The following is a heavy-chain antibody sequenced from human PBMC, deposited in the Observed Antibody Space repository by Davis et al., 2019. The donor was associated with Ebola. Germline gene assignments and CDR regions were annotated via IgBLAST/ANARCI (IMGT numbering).Heavy chain of an antibody. CDR3: AKVRSYDAFDI. Sequence: GESLKISCAASGFTFSSYSMNWVRQAPGKGLEWVANIKRDGSEKYYVDSVKGRFTISRDNAKNSLYLQMNSLRAEDTAVYYCAKVRSYDAFDIWGQGTMVTVSS. V-gene: IGHV3-7*03. CDR2: IKRDGSEK. J-gene: IGHJ3*02. CDR1: GFTFSSYS.